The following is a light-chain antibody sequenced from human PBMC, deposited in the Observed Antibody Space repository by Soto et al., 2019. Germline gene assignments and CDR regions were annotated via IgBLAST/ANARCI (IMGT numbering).Light chain of an antibody. V-gene: IGKV3-20*01. CDR2: GAS. CDR1: QSVSSNY. J-gene: IGKJ2*01. Sequence: EIVLTQSPGTLSLSPGERATLSCRASQSVSSNYLAWYQQKPGQAPRLLIYGASSRSTAIPDRFSGGGSGTDFTLTISRLEPEDFAVYYCQQYGTSPTFGQGTKLEIK. CDR3: QQYGTSPT.